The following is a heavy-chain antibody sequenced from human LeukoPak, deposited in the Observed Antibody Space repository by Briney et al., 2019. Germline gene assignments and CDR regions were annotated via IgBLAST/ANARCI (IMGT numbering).Heavy chain of an antibody. D-gene: IGHD5-18*01. Sequence: PGGSLRLSCAASGFTVSSNYMSWVRQAPGKGLEWVANIKKDGSEKYYVDSVKGRFTISRDNAKTSLYLQMNSLRAEDTAVYYCARDLPGVTGYTYGRGIDYWGQGTLVTVSS. J-gene: IGHJ4*02. CDR3: ARDLPGVTGYTYGRGIDY. CDR1: GFTVSSNY. V-gene: IGHV3-7*01. CDR2: IKKDGSEK.